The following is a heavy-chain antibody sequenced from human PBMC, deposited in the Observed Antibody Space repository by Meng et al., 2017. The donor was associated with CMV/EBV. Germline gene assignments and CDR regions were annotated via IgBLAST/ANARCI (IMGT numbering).Heavy chain of an antibody. CDR3: ARGNWNYRVYGMDV. CDR1: GGTFSSYA. D-gene: IGHD1-7*01. CDR2: IIPIFGTA. V-gene: IGHV1-69*05. J-gene: IGHJ6*02. Sequence: SVKVSCKASGGTFSSYAISWVRQPPGQGLEWMGGIIPIFGTANYAQKFQGRVTITTDESTSTAYMELSSLRSEDTAVYYCARGNWNYRVYGMDVWGQGTTVTVSS.